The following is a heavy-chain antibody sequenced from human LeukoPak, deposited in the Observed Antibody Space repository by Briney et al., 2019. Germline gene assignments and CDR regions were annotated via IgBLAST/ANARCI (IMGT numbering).Heavy chain of an antibody. J-gene: IGHJ5*02. V-gene: IGHV1-69*05. Sequence: GASVKVSCTASGGTFSSYAISWGRQAPGQGLEWMGGIIPIFGTANYAQKFQGRVTITTDESTSTAYMELSSLRSEDTAVYYCARGYVWGSYRSNWFDPWGQGTLVTVSS. CDR3: ARGYVWGSYRSNWFDP. CDR1: GGTFSSYA. CDR2: IIPIFGTA. D-gene: IGHD3-16*02.